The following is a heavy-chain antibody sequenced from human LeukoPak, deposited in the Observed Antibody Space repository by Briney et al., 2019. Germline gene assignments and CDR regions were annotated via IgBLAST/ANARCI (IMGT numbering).Heavy chain of an antibody. CDR3: ARESIVVPAAIDY. Sequence: PSETLSLTCTVSGGSISRGDYYWSWIRQPPGKGLEWIGYIYYSGSTYYNPSLKSRVTISVDTSKNQFSLKLSSVTAADTAVYYCARESIVVPAAIDYWGQGTLVTVSS. V-gene: IGHV4-30-4*08. J-gene: IGHJ4*02. CDR1: GGSISRGDYY. CDR2: IYYSGST. D-gene: IGHD2-2*01.